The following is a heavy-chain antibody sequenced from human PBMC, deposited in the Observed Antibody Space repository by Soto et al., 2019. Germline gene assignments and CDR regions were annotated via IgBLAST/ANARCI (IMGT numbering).Heavy chain of an antibody. D-gene: IGHD4-17*01. CDR3: ARRYGSAFDI. Sequence: QVQLQESGPGLVKPSETLSLTCTVSGGSISSYYWSWIRQPPGKGLEWIGYIFYSGITNYNPSLKSRVTISVDTSKTQFSLKLSSVTAADTAVYYCARRYGSAFDIWGHGTMVTVSS. V-gene: IGHV4-59*01. CDR1: GGSISSYY. CDR2: IFYSGIT. J-gene: IGHJ3*02.